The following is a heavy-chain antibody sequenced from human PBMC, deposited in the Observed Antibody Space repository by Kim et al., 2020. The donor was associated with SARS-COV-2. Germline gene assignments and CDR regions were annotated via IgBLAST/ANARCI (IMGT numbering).Heavy chain of an antibody. CDR2: IYYSGST. J-gene: IGHJ3*02. CDR3: AREYYDILTGSAGAFDI. V-gene: IGHV4-30-4*01. Sequence: SETLSLTCTVSGGSISSGDYYWSWIRQPPGKGLEWIGYIYYSGSTYYNPSLKSRVTISVDTSKNQFSLKLSSVTAADTAVYYCAREYYDILTGSAGAFDIWGQGTMVTVSS. D-gene: IGHD3-9*01. CDR1: GGSISSGDYY.